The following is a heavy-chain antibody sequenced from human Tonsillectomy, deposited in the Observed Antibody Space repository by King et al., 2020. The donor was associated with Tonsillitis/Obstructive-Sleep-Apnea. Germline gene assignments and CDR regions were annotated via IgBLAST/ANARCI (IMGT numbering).Heavy chain of an antibody. V-gene: IGHV1-46*01. CDR1: GYTFTTYY. Sequence: VQLVQSGAEVKKPGASVKVSCKASGYTFTTYYMHWVRQAPGQGPEWMGIINPSGGSTNYAQKFQSRVTMTRDTSTSTLYMELSSLRSEDTAVYYCARDRDLDAFDIWGQGTMVTVSS. CDR3: ARDRDLDAFDI. J-gene: IGHJ3*02. CDR2: INPSGGST.